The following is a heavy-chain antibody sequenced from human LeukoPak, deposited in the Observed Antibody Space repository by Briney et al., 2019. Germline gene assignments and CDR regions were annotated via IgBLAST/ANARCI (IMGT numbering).Heavy chain of an antibody. V-gene: IGHV4-34*01. D-gene: IGHD5-18*01. CDR2: INHSGST. Sequence: PSETLSLTCAVYGGSFSGYYWSWIRQPPGKGREWIGEINHSGSTNYNASLKSRVTVSVDSSKNQFSLRLISVTAADTAVYYCAPRGDIEHSYGYGKWFDPWGQGTRVTVSS. CDR3: APRGDIEHSYGYGKWFDP. CDR1: GGSFSGYY. J-gene: IGHJ5*02.